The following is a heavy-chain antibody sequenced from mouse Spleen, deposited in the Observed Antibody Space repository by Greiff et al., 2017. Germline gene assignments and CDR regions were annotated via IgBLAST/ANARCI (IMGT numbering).Heavy chain of an antibody. V-gene: IGHV1-82*01. CDR2: IYPGDGDT. J-gene: IGHJ4*01. CDR1: GYAFSSSW. Sequence: VQRVESGPELVKPGASVKISCKASGYAFSSSWMNWVKQRPGKGLEWIGRIYPGDGDTNYNGKFKGKATLTADKSSSTAYMQLSSLTSEDSAVDCSARTGGYARDYWGQGTSGTVS. CDR3: ARTGGYARDY.